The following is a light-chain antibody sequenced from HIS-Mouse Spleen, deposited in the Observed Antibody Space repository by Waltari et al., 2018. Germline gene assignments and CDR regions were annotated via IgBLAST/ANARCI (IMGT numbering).Light chain of an antibody. Sequence: QSALTQPAPASGSPGQSITISCPGTSSDVGGYHYVSWYQQHPGKAPKLMIYDVSNRPSGVSNRFSGSKSGNTASLTISGLQAEDEADYYCSSYTSSSTEVFGGGTKLTVL. V-gene: IGLV2-14*03. CDR2: DVS. J-gene: IGLJ2*01. CDR3: SSYTSSSTEV. CDR1: SSDVGGYHY.